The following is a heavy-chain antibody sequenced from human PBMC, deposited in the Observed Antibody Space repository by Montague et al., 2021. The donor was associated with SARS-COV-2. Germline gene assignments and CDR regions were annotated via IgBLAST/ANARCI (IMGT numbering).Heavy chain of an antibody. CDR1: GGSFSGYY. D-gene: IGHD3-10*01. CDR2: INHSGST. CDR3: ARGWAMVREVTH. Sequence: SETLSLTCAAYGGSFSGYYWRWIRQPPGKGLEWIGEINHSGSTTYNPSLKSRVTISLDTSKNQFSLKLSSVTAADTVVYYCARGWAMVREVTHWGQGTLVTVSS. V-gene: IGHV4-34*01. J-gene: IGHJ4*02.